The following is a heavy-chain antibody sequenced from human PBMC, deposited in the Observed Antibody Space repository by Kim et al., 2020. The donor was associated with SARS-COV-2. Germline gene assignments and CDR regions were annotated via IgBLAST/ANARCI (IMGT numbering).Heavy chain of an antibody. CDR2: IWYDGSNK. Sequence: GGSLRLSCAASGFTFSSYGMHWVRQAPGKGLEWVAVIWYDGSNKYYADSVKGRFTISRDNSKNTLYLQMNSLRAEDTAVYYCAKEMTLVTYYYDSSGYYPLDYWGKGTLVTVSS. CDR1: GFTFSSYG. V-gene: IGHV3-33*06. CDR3: AKEMTLVTYYYDSSGYYPLDY. D-gene: IGHD3-22*01. J-gene: IGHJ4*02.